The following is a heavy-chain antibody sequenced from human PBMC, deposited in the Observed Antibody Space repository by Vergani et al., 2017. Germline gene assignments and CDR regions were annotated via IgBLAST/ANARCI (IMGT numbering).Heavy chain of an antibody. D-gene: IGHD3-10*01. V-gene: IGHV4-61*02. CDR1: GGSITSGSFY. J-gene: IGHJ5*02. CDR3: AGDSWTADLRGVYWFDT. Sequence: QVQLHESGPGLVKPSQTLSLTCTVSGGSITSGSFYWSWIRQPAGKGLEWIGRIHSSETTNYHPSLKSLVTLSVATSKNQFSLRMTSVTAADTAVYYCAGDSWTADLRGVYWFDTWGQGTLVSVSS. CDR2: IHSSETT.